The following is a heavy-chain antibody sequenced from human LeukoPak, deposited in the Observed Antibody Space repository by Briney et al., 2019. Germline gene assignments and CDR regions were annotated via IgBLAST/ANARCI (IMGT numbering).Heavy chain of an antibody. D-gene: IGHD1-14*01. V-gene: IGHV3-53*01. J-gene: IGHJ4*02. CDR3: ARGVEPLAANTLAY. CDR1: GFTVITND. Sequence: GGSLRLSCAASGFTVITNDMAWVRQAPGKGLEWVSVLYSDGNTKYADSVQGRFTISRDNSKNTLYLEMNSLSPDDTAVYYCARGVEPLAANTLAYWGQGTLVTASS. CDR2: LYSDGNT.